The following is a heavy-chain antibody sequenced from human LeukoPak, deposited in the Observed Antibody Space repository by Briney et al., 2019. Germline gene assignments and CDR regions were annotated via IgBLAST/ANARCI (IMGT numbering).Heavy chain of an antibody. CDR3: ARDQKGDYYDSSGYYYYFDY. D-gene: IGHD3-22*01. CDR1: GYTFTSYY. J-gene: IGHJ4*02. V-gene: IGHV1-46*01. CDR2: INPSGGST. Sequence: GASVKVSCKASGYTFTSYYMHWVRQAPGQGLEWMGIINPSGGSTSYAQKFQGRVTMTRDTSTSTVYMELSSLRSEDTAVHYCARDQKGDYYDSSGYYYYFDYWGQGTLVTVSS.